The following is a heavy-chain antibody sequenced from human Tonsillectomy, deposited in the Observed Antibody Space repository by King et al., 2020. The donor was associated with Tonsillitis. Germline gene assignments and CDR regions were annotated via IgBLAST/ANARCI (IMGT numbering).Heavy chain of an antibody. J-gene: IGHJ2*01. V-gene: IGHV4-34*01. CDR2: ISHSGST. CDR1: GGSFSGYY. Sequence: VQLQQWGAGLLKPSETLSLTCAVYGGSFSGYYWSWIRQPPGKGLEWIGEISHSGSTNYNPSLKSRVTVSVDTSKKQFSVKQSTVTATDTAVYYCARVHWNEMVFDLWGRGTLVTVSS. CDR3: ARVHWNEMVFDL. D-gene: IGHD1-1*01.